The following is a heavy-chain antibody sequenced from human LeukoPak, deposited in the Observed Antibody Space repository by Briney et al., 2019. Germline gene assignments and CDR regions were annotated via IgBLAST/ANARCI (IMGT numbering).Heavy chain of an antibody. Sequence: ASVKVSCKASGYTFSIYGISWVRQAPGQGLEWVAWISPYNGNTNYAQKFQGRLTMTTDSSTSTAYMELRSLRSDDTAVYYCARGGYSYGYMGYFGYWGQGTLVTVSS. CDR1: GYTFSIYG. J-gene: IGHJ4*02. D-gene: IGHD5-18*01. V-gene: IGHV1-18*01. CDR3: ARGGYSYGYMGYFGY. CDR2: ISPYNGNT.